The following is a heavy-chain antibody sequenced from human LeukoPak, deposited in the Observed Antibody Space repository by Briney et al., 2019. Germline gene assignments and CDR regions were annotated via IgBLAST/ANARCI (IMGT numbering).Heavy chain of an antibody. V-gene: IGHV3-48*01. CDR3: ARVGPTGGSYLFDY. CDR1: GFTFSTYS. J-gene: IGHJ4*02. D-gene: IGHD1-26*01. CDR2: ISTSSSTM. Sequence: GGSLRLSCAASGFTFSTYSMNWVRQAPGKGLEWVSYISTSSSTMYYADSVKGRFTISRDNARNSLYLQMNSLRAEDTAVYYCARVGPTGGSYLFDYWGQGTLVTVSS.